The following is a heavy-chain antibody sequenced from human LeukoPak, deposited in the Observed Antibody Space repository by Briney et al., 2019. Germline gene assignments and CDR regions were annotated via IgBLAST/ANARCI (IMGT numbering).Heavy chain of an antibody. CDR2: TYYRSRWYF. CDR3: TRDQDGMDV. CDR1: GDSVSSNIAA. V-gene: IGHV6-1*01. Sequence: SQTLSLTCAISGDSVSSNIAAWNWTRQSPSRGLEWLGRTYYRSRWYFDYAASVKSRLSINPDTSKNQFSLQLNSVTPEDTGVYYCTRDQDGMDVWGQGTTVTVSS. J-gene: IGHJ6*02.